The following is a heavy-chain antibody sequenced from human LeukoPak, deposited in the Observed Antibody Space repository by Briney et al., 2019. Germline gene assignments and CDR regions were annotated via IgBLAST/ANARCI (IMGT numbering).Heavy chain of an antibody. D-gene: IGHD5-18*01. CDR3: ATLEQGGYRDYYFDY. J-gene: IGHJ4*02. CDR2: INPNSGGT. Sequence: GASVKVSCKASGSTFTGYYMHWGRQAPGQGLEWMGRINPNSGGTNYAQKFQGRVTMTRETSISTAYMELSRLRSDDTAVYYCATLEQGGYRDYYFDYWGQGTPVTVSS. V-gene: IGHV1-2*06. CDR1: GSTFTGYY.